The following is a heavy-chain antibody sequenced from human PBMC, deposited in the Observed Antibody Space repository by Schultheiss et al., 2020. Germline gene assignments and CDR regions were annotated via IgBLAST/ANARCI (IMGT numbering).Heavy chain of an antibody. V-gene: IGHV4-61*05. CDR1: GGSISSSSYY. CDR2: IYYSGST. D-gene: IGHD4-17*01. CDR3: AREGYGAAFDI. Sequence: SETLSLTCTVSGGSISSSSYYWGWIRQPPGKGLEWIGYIYYSGSTNYNPSLKSRVTISVDTSKNQFSLNLTSVTAADTAVYYCAREGYGAAFDIWGQGTMVTVSS. J-gene: IGHJ3*02.